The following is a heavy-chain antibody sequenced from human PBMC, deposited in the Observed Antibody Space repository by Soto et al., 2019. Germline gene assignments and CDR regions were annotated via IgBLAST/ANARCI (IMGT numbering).Heavy chain of an antibody. CDR1: GFTFSSYA. Sequence: QVQLVESGGGVVQPGRSLRLSCAASGFTFSSYAMHWVRQAPGKGLEWVAVISYDGSNKYYADSVKGRFTISRDNSKNTLYLQMNSLRAEDTAVYYCARDQKDYDFWSGYYRHYYYYYGMDVWGQGTTVTVSS. J-gene: IGHJ6*02. CDR3: ARDQKDYDFWSGYYRHYYYYYGMDV. D-gene: IGHD3-3*01. V-gene: IGHV3-30-3*01. CDR2: ISYDGSNK.